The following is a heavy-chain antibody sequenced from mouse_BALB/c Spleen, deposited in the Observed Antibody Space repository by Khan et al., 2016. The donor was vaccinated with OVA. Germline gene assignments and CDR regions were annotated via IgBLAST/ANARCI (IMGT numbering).Heavy chain of an antibody. CDR3: ARGVRLTY. CDR2: INYSGST. J-gene: IGHJ3*01. V-gene: IGHV3-2*02. Sequence: VQLKQSGPGLVKPSQSLSLTCTVTGYSITSDYAWNWIRQFPGNKLEWMGHINYSGSTSYHPSLKSRISITRDTSKNQFFLQLNSVTTEDTATYYCARGVRLTYWGQGTLVTVSA. D-gene: IGHD2-14*01. CDR1: GYSITSDYA.